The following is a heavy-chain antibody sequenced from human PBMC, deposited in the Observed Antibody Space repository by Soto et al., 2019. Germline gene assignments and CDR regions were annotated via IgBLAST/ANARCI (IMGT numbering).Heavy chain of an antibody. CDR1: GGSFSGYY. D-gene: IGHD5-12*01. J-gene: IGHJ3*02. CDR3: ARGSVALDAFDI. Sequence: QVQLQQWGAGLLKPSETLSLTCAVYGGSFSGYYWSWIRQPPGKGLEWIGEINHSGSTNYNPSLKSRVTISVDTSKNQFSLKLSSVTAADTAVYYCARGSVALDAFDIWGQGTMVTVSS. V-gene: IGHV4-34*01. CDR2: INHSGST.